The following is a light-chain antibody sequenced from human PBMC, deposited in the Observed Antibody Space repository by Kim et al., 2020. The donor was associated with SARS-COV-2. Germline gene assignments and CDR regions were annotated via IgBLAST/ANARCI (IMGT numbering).Light chain of an antibody. CDR3: QQSHSTPYT. Sequence: SGSIGDRVTITCRASQTISTFLNWYQQKPGKAPKLLISAASSLASGAPSRFSGSGSGTDFTLTISSLQPEDFATYYCQQSHSTPYTFGQGTKLEI. CDR1: QTISTF. J-gene: IGKJ2*01. V-gene: IGKV1-39*01. CDR2: AAS.